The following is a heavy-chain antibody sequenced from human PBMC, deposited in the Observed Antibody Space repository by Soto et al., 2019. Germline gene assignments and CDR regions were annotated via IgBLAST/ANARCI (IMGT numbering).Heavy chain of an antibody. CDR1: GGTLSNYG. D-gene: IGHD4-17*01. V-gene: IGHV1-69*12. J-gene: IGHJ6*02. CDR2: IIPVFGTA. CDR3: ARGDATKLVVTTYYGMDV. Sequence: QVQLVQSGAEVKKPGSSVKVSCKASGGTLSNYGISWVRQAPGQGLEWMGGIIPVFGTANYAQKFQGRVTITADESTTTVYMDVSSLRSDDTAVYYCARGDATKLVVTTYYGMDVWGQGTTVTVSS.